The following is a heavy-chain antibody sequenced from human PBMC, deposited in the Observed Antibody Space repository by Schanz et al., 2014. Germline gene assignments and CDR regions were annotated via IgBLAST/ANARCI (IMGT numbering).Heavy chain of an antibody. CDR3: ATLDYADSVS. V-gene: IGHV1-46*01. CDR2: INLYGGST. D-gene: IGHD4-17*01. CDR1: GYTFTSYG. J-gene: IGHJ5*02. Sequence: QVQLVQSGAEVKKPGASVKVSCKASGYTFTSYGISWVRQARGQGLEWMGIINLYGGSTNYAQKFQGRVTVTRDTSTSTVYMELNSLNSDDTAVYYCATLDYADSVSWGQGTLVTVSS.